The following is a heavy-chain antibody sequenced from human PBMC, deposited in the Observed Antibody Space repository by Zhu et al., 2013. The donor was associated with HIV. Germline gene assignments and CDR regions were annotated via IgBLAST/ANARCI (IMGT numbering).Heavy chain of an antibody. J-gene: IGHJ4*02. D-gene: IGHD6-13*01. V-gene: IGHV1-69*01. CDR1: GGTFSGYG. CDR3: ARGVSRYSSPLGFDH. Sequence: QVQVVQSGAEVKKPGSSVKVSCKASGGTFSGYGINWVRQAPGQGLEWMGGVIPIFGTIRYAKKFQGRVTITADESTSTAYMDLSSLRSEDTAVYYCARGVSRYSSPLGFDHWGQGTLVTVSS. CDR2: VIPIFGTI.